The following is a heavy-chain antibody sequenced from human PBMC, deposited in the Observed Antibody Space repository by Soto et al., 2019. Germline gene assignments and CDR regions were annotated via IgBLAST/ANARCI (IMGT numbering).Heavy chain of an antibody. D-gene: IGHD3-10*01. CDR1: GFRFSAYW. Sequence: EVQLVESGGGLVQPGGSLRLSCAASGFRFSAYWIHWVRQVPGKGLFWVSHVNGDGSSATYADSVKGRFTNSRDNAKNPVYLQMNSLKVDDTAVYYCTRDSARTFDYWGQGTLVIVSS. V-gene: IGHV3-74*01. CDR2: VNGDGSSA. J-gene: IGHJ4*02. CDR3: TRDSARTFDY.